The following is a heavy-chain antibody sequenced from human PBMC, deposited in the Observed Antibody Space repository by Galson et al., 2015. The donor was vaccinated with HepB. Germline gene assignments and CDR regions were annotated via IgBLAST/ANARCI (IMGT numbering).Heavy chain of an antibody. V-gene: IGHV3-23*01. J-gene: IGHJ4*02. Sequence: SLRLSCAASGFTFSNYAMSWVRQVPGKEFQWVSAISGSGDSTYYADSVKGRFTISRDNSKNTLFLQMDGLRAEDTAMYYYARERSQSYSGDWGQGALVAVSS. CDR1: GFTFSNYA. CDR2: ISGSGDST. CDR3: ARERSQSYSGD. D-gene: IGHD2-21*01.